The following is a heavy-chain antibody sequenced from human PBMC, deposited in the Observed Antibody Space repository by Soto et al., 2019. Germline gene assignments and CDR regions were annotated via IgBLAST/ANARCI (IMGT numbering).Heavy chain of an antibody. CDR3: TTDSIFPDSSGYTNWGFPPAD. V-gene: IGHV3-33*01. CDR2: IWYDGSNK. CDR1: GFTFSRYG. D-gene: IGHD3-22*01. Sequence: GSLRLSCAASGFTFSRYGMHWVRQAPGKGLEWVAVIWYDGSNKYYADSVKGRFTISRDNSKNTLYLQMNSLKTEDTAVYYCTTDSIFPDSSGYTNWGFPPADWGQGTLVTVSS. J-gene: IGHJ4*02.